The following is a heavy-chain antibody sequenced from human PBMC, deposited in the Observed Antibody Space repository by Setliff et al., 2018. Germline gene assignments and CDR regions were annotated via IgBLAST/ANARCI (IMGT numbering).Heavy chain of an antibody. CDR3: ARASPAGFGDYYYYYYMDV. D-gene: IGHD4-17*01. CDR1: GDTFNNYA. CDR2: IIPMFGPP. J-gene: IGHJ6*03. Sequence: GASVKVSCKTSGDTFNNYAITWVRQAPGQGPEWMGGIIPMFGPPTYAQQFQGRVTIAADELSGMVYMELSSLTSEDTAVYYCARASPAGFGDYYYYYYMDVWGKGTTVTVSS. V-gene: IGHV1-69*13.